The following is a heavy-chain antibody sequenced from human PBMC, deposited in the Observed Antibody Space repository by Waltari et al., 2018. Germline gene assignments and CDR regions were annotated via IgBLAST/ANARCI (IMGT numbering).Heavy chain of an antibody. CDR1: GYSISSGYY. Sequence: QVQLQESGPGLVKPSETLSLTCAVSGYSISSGYYWGWIRQPPGKGLEWIGSIYHSGSTYYNPSLKSRVTISVDTSKNQFSLKLSSVTAADTAVYYCARQRGLYCTGGVCYFDYWGQGTLVTVSS. J-gene: IGHJ4*02. CDR3: ARQRGLYCTGGVCYFDY. D-gene: IGHD2-8*02. CDR2: IYHSGST. V-gene: IGHV4-38-2*01.